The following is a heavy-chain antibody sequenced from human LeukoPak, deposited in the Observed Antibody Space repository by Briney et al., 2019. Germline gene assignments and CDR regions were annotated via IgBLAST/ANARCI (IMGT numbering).Heavy chain of an antibody. CDR3: ARAGGSYLNYFDY. Sequence: GGSLRLSCAASGFTFSSYEMNWVRQAPGKGLEWVSYISSSGSTIYYADSVKGRSTISRDNAKNSLYLQMNSLRAEDTAVYYCARAGGSYLNYFDYWGQGTLVTVSS. V-gene: IGHV3-48*03. J-gene: IGHJ4*02. D-gene: IGHD1-26*01. CDR1: GFTFSSYE. CDR2: ISSSGSTI.